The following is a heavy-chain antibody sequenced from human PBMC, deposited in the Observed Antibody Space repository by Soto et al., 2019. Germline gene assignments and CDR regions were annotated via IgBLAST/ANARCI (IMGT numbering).Heavy chain of an antibody. CDR2: ISGTGSST. CDR3: XXXXXXGLSSGLYY. V-gene: IGHV3-23*01. J-gene: IGHJ4*02. CDR1: GFTFSSFA. D-gene: IGHD3-22*01. Sequence: EVQLLESGGGLVQPGGSLRLSCAASGFTFSSFAMSWVRQAPGKGLEWVSTISGTGSSTYYADSVKGRFTISKDNSKXXXXXXXXXXXXXXXXXXXXXXXXXXGLSSGLYYWGQGTLLTVSS.